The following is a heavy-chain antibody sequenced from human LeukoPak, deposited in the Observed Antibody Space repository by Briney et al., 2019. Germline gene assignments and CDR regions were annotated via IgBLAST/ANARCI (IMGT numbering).Heavy chain of an antibody. Sequence: GGSLRLSCAASGFSFSGSGMHWVRQAPGKGLEWVAVIPYDGSDKYYADSVKGRFTISRDNSESTLYLQMNSLRAEDTALYYCARHGQLEHYFDYWGQGTLVTVSS. J-gene: IGHJ4*02. V-gene: IGHV3-30*03. CDR3: ARHGQLEHYFDY. D-gene: IGHD6-6*01. CDR2: IPYDGSDK. CDR1: GFSFSGSG.